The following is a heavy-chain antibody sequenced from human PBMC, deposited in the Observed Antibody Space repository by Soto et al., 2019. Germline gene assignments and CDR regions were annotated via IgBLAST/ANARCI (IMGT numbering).Heavy chain of an antibody. D-gene: IGHD2-21*02. Sequence: GGSLRLSCAASGFTFSGSAMHWVRQASGKGLEWVGRIRSKANRYATAYAASVRVRFTICRDDSKNTAYLQMNSLKTEDTAVYYCTSSPPSSCGGDCSIPLYYYYGMDVWGQGTTVTVSS. CDR1: GFTFSGSA. CDR2: IRSKANRYAT. CDR3: TSSPPSSCGGDCSIPLYYYYGMDV. J-gene: IGHJ6*02. V-gene: IGHV3-73*01.